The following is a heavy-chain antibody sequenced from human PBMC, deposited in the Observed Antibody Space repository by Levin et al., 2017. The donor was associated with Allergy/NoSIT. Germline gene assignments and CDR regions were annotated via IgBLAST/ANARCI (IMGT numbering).Heavy chain of an antibody. CDR1: GFSFTTYS. J-gene: IGHJ3*02. D-gene: IGHD1-14*01. Sequence: PGGSLRLSCAASGFSFTTYSMNWVRQPPGKGLEWVSSLNSGSSRFLYADSVRGRFTISRDNARNLLFLQMNSLRAEDTAVYYCVRDTEADPSDDAFDKWGQGTMVTVS. CDR2: LNSGSSRF. V-gene: IGHV3-21*01. CDR3: VRDTEADPSDDAFDK.